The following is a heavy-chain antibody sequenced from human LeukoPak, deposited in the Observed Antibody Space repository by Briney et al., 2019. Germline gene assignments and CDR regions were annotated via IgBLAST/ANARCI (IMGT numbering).Heavy chain of an antibody. V-gene: IGHV1-18*01. CDR2: ISAYNGNT. D-gene: IGHD4-17*01. CDR1: GYTFTSYG. J-gene: IGHJ1*01. CDR3: ARWSTVATWDAQRLEH. Sequence: ASVKVSCKASGYTFTSYGISWVRQAPGQGLEWMGWISAYNGNTNYAQKLQGRVTMTTDTSTSTAYMELRSLRADDTAVHYCARWSTVATWDAQRLEHWGQGTLVTVSS.